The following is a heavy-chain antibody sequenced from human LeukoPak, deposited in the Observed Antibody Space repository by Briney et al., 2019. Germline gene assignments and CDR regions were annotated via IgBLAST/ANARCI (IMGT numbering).Heavy chain of an antibody. Sequence: SETLSLTCTVSGGSISSSSYYWGWIRQPPGKGLEWIASIYYSGSTYYNPSLKSRVTISVDTSKNQFSLKLSSVTAADTAVYYCARQAVSGWRILDWFDPWGQGTLVTVSS. CDR1: GGSISSSSYY. J-gene: IGHJ5*02. CDR3: ARQAVSGWRILDWFDP. D-gene: IGHD6-19*01. CDR2: IYYSGST. V-gene: IGHV4-39*01.